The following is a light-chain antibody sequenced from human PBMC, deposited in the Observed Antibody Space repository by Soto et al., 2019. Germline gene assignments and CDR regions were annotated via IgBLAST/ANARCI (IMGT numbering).Light chain of an antibody. J-gene: IGKJ5*01. V-gene: IGKV3-11*01. CDR3: HQNSNWPPQIT. Sequence: EIVLRQSPASLSLSSGERATLXXRASQSVPGNLAGYQQRPGQATRLLXXDASSRATGIPDRFSGSGSGTEFILTISSLEPEDFAVYYCHQNSNWPPQITFGQGTRLEIK. CDR2: DAS. CDR1: QSVPGN.